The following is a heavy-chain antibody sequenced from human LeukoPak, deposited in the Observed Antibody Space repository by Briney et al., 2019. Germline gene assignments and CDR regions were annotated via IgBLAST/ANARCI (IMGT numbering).Heavy chain of an antibody. CDR2: IKQDGSEK. V-gene: IGHV3-7*01. CDR1: GFTFSSYW. CDR3: AGLRYYDFWSGYY. J-gene: IGHJ4*02. Sequence: RGSLRLSCAASGFTFSSYWMSWVRQAPGKGLEWVANIKQDGSEKYYVDSVKGRFTISRDNAKNSLYLQMNSLRAEDTAVYYCAGLRYYDFWSGYYWGQGTLVTVSS. D-gene: IGHD3-3*01.